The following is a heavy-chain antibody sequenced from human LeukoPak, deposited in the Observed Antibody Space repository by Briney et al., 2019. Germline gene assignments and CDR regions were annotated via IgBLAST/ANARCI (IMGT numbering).Heavy chain of an antibody. V-gene: IGHV4-59*01. D-gene: IGHD3-22*01. J-gene: IGHJ4*02. CDR3: ARDSPDYDSSGYYSGYFDY. CDR2: IYYSGST. CDR1: GGSISSYY. Sequence: PSETLSLTSTVSGGSISSYYWSWIRQPPGKGLEWIGYIYYSGSTNYNPSLKSRVTISVDTSKNQFSLKLSSVTAADTAVYYCARDSPDYDSSGYYSGYFDYWGQGTLVTISS.